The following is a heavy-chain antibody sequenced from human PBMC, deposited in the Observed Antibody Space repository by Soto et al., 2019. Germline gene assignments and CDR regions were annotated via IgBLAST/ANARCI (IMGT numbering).Heavy chain of an antibody. V-gene: IGHV3-30*18. CDR3: AKDARNYVWGSYRSAFDY. Sequence: GGSLRLSCAASGFTLSSYGMHWVRQAPGKGLEWVAVISYDGSNKYYADSVKGRFTISRDNSKNTLYLQMNSLRAEDTAVYYCAKDARNYVWGSYRSAFDYWGQGTLVTVSS. CDR1: GFTLSSYG. D-gene: IGHD3-16*02. J-gene: IGHJ4*02. CDR2: ISYDGSNK.